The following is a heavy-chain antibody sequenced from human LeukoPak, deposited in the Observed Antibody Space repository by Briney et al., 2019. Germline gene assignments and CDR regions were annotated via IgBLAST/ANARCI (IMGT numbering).Heavy chain of an antibody. CDR3: AKPKQQWLVRLDAFDI. CDR2: ISGSGGST. Sequence: PGGSLRLSCAASGFTFSSYAMSWVRQAPGKGLEWVSAISGSGGSTYYADSVKGRFTISRDNSKNTLYLQMNSLRAEDTAVYYCAKPKQQWLVRLDAFDIWGQGTMVTVSS. D-gene: IGHD6-19*01. V-gene: IGHV3-23*01. J-gene: IGHJ3*02. CDR1: GFTFSSYA.